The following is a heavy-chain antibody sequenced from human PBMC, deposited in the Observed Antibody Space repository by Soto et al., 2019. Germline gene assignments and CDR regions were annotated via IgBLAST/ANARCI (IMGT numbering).Heavy chain of an antibody. CDR2: IYYSGST. J-gene: IGHJ6*02. CDR3: ARDRNYGMDV. CDR1: GGSISSGGYY. V-gene: IGHV4-31*03. Sequence: SETLSLTCTVSGGSISSGGYYWSWIRQHPGKGLEWIGYIYYSGSTYYNPSLKSRVTISVDTSKNQFSLKLSSVTAADTAVYYCARDRNYGMDVWGQGTTVTVSS.